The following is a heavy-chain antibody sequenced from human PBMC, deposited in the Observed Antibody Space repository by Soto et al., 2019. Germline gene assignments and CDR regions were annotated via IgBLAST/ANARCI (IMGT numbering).Heavy chain of an antibody. CDR3: ARLIAVAGTRDY. Sequence: ASVKVSCKASGYTFTSYYMLWVRQAPGQGLEWMGIINPSGGSTSYAQKFQGRVTMTRDTSTSTVYMELSSLRSEDTAVYYCARLIAVAGTRDYWGQGTLVTVSS. J-gene: IGHJ4*02. CDR1: GYTFTSYY. D-gene: IGHD6-19*01. CDR2: INPSGGST. V-gene: IGHV1-46*03.